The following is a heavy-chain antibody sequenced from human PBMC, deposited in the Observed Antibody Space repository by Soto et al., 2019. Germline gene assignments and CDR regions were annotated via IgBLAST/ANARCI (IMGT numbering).Heavy chain of an antibody. J-gene: IGHJ4*02. D-gene: IGHD3-10*01. V-gene: IGHV3-15*01. CDR1: GFTFSNAW. CDR3: ITDYTMIRGVISYFDY. CDR2: IKSKTDDGTT. Sequence: GGSLRLSCAASGFTFSNAWMSWVRQAPGKGLQWVGRIKSKTDDGTTNYAAPVKGRFTISRDDSKNTLYLQMNSLRTEDTALYYCITDYTMIRGVISYFDYWGQGALVTVSS.